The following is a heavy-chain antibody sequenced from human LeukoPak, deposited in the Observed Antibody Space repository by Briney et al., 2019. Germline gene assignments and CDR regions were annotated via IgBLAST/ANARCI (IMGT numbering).Heavy chain of an antibody. V-gene: IGHV1-69-2*01. CDR1: GYTFTDYY. CDR3: ATLGKYNWNAASSPYFDY. D-gene: IGHD1-1*01. Sequence: ASVKISCKVSGYTFTDYYMHWVQQAPGKGLEWMGLVDPEYGETIYAEKFQGRVNITADTSTATAYMELSSLRSEDTAVYYCATLGKYNWNAASSPYFDYWGQGTLVTVSS. CDR2: VDPEYGET. J-gene: IGHJ4*02.